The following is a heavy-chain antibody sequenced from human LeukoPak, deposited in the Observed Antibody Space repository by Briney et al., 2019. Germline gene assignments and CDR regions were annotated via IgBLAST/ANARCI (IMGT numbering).Heavy chain of an antibody. D-gene: IGHD2-15*01. Sequence: SETLSLTCAVYGGSFSGYYWSWIRQPPGKGLEWIGEINHSGSTNYNPSLKSRVTISVDTSKNQSSLKLSSVTAADTAVYYCARGRGLLGYWGQGTLVTVSS. J-gene: IGHJ4*02. CDR1: GGSFSGYY. CDR2: INHSGST. V-gene: IGHV4-34*01. CDR3: ARGRGLLGY.